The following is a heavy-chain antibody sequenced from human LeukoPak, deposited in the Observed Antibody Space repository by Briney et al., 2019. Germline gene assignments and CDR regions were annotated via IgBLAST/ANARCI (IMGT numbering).Heavy chain of an antibody. CDR2: ISYSGST. CDR3: VRHSGGTTYDY. J-gene: IGHJ4*02. V-gene: IGHV4-61*01. Sequence: SETLSLTCTVAGGSVSSGSHYWSWIRQPPGKGLEWIGYISYSGSTNYNASLMSRVTISVDTSKNQFSLRLSSVTAADAAVYYCVRHSGGTTYDYWGQGTLVTVSS. CDR1: GGSVSSGSHY. D-gene: IGHD1-7*01.